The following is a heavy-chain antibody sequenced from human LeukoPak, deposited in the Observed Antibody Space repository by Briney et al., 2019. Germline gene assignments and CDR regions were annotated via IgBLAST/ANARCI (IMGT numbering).Heavy chain of an antibody. V-gene: IGHV4-38-2*02. Sequence: SETLSLTCTVSGYSINSGYYWGWTRQPPGKGPDWIGSIYHSGSTYYNPSLKSRVTISVDTSKNQFSLNLTSVTAADTAMYYCARGPRMVAMNGYAFDIWGPGTTVIVSS. CDR2: IYHSGST. CDR3: ARGPRMVAMNGYAFDI. J-gene: IGHJ3*02. D-gene: IGHD2-2*01. CDR1: GYSINSGYY.